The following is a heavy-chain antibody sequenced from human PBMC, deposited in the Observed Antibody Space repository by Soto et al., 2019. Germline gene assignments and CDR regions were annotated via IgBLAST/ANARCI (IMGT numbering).Heavy chain of an antibody. Sequence: SVKVSCKASGCTFSSYAISWVRPAPGQGLEWMGGIIPIFGTANYAQKFQGRVTITADESTSTAYMELSSLRSEDTAVYYCAREEIAVAGTVFNWGQGTLVTVSS. D-gene: IGHD6-19*01. CDR3: AREEIAVAGTVFN. CDR2: IIPIFGTA. CDR1: GCTFSSYA. J-gene: IGHJ4*02. V-gene: IGHV1-69*13.